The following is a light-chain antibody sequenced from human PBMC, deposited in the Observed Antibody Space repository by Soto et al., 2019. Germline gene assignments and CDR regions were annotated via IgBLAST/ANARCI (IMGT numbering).Light chain of an antibody. CDR2: ATS. Sequence: AIQMTQSPSSLSASVGDRVTITCRASQDIRTELGWYQQKPGNAPKLLIYATSILQSGVPSRFSGIGSGTDFTLTISSLQPEDFATYYCLQDYSYPRTFGQGTKGDI. CDR1: QDIRTE. V-gene: IGKV1-6*01. J-gene: IGKJ1*01. CDR3: LQDYSYPRT.